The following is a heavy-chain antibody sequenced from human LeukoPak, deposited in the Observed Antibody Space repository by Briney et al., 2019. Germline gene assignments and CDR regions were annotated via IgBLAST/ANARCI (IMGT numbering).Heavy chain of an antibody. Sequence: GASVTVSCTASGYTFTSYGISWVRQAPGQGVEWMGWISAYNGNTNYAQKLQGRVTMTTDTSTSTAYMELRSLRSDDTAVYYCARDRTVYYGMDVWGQGTTVTVSS. J-gene: IGHJ6*02. V-gene: IGHV1-18*01. CDR1: GYTFTSYG. CDR2: ISAYNGNT. CDR3: ARDRTVYYGMDV. D-gene: IGHD1-1*01.